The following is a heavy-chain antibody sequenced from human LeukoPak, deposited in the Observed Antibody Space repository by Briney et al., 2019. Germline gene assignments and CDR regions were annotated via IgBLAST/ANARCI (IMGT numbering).Heavy chain of an antibody. Sequence: ASVKVSCKASGYTFTSYGISWVRQAPGQGLEWMGWISAYNGNTNYAQKLQGRVTMTTDTSTSTAYMELRSLRSDDTAVYYCARDYDEVWSGYPHAFDIWGQGTMVTVSS. CDR3: ARDYDEVWSGYPHAFDI. J-gene: IGHJ3*02. CDR1: GYTFTSYG. V-gene: IGHV1-18*01. D-gene: IGHD3-3*01. CDR2: ISAYNGNT.